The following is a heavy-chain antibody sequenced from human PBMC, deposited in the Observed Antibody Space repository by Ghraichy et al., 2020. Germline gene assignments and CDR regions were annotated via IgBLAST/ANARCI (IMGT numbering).Heavy chain of an antibody. CDR3: ARALAAADNGWYYYGMDV. CDR1: GFTFSSYD. CDR2: IGTAGDT. Sequence: GSLRLSCAASGFTFSSYDMHWVRQATGKGLEWVSAIGTAGDTYYPGSVKGRFTISRENAKNSLYLQMNSLRAGDTAVYYCARALAAADNGWYYYGMDVWGQGTTVTVSS. D-gene: IGHD6-13*01. V-gene: IGHV3-13*01. J-gene: IGHJ6*02.